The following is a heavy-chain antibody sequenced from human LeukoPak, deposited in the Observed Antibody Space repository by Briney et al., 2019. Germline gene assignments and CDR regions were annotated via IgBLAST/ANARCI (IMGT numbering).Heavy chain of an antibody. D-gene: IGHD3-3*01. CDR3: ARNYDYWSGYLSPFDS. Sequence: HAGGSLRLSCAASGFTFSSFVMHWVRQAPGKGLEWVAVISYDGSNKHYADSVQGRFSISRDNSKNTLYVQMNSLRVEDTAVYYCARNYDYWSGYLSPFDSWGQGTLVTVSS. CDR2: ISYDGSNK. V-gene: IGHV3-30*04. J-gene: IGHJ4*02. CDR1: GFTFSSFV.